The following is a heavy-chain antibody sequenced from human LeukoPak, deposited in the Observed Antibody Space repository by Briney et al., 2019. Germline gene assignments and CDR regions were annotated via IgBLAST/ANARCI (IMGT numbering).Heavy chain of an antibody. Sequence: GGTLRLSCVASGFTFSTYGMIWVRQAPGKGLEWVSAITGSGGSTYYADSVKGRFTISRDNSKNTLYLQINSLRVEDTAVYYCARDQLGAVLYFDYWGQGALVTVSS. V-gene: IGHV3-23*01. CDR1: GFTFSTYG. J-gene: IGHJ4*02. D-gene: IGHD1-1*01. CDR3: ARDQLGAVLYFDY. CDR2: ITGSGGST.